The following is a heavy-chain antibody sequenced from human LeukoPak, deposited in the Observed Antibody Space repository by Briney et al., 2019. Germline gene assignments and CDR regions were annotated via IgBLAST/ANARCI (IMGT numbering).Heavy chain of an antibody. CDR3: ARDVVFAY. Sequence: PGGSLRLSCEASGFTFSYYWMNWVRQAPGKGLEWVANIKQDGREIYYADSVKGRFSISRDNAQTSLYLQMNSLRAEDTAVYYWARDVVFAYWGQETLV. J-gene: IGHJ4*02. CDR1: GFTFSYYW. CDR2: IKQDGREI. V-gene: IGHV3-7*01. D-gene: IGHD2-21*01.